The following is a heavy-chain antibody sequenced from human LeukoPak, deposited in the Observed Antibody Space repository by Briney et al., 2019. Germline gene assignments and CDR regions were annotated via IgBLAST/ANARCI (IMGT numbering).Heavy chain of an antibody. CDR1: GYTFTGYY. CDR3: ARVKVVAAAMTVNYYYYMDV. V-gene: IGHV1-2*02. J-gene: IGHJ6*03. CDR2: INPNSGGT. D-gene: IGHD2-15*01. Sequence: GASVKVSCKASGYTFTGYYMHWVRQAPGQGLEWMGWINPNSGGTNYAQKFQGRVTMTRDTSISTAYMELSRLRSDDTAVYYCARVKVVAAAMTVNYYYYMDVWGKGTTVTVSS.